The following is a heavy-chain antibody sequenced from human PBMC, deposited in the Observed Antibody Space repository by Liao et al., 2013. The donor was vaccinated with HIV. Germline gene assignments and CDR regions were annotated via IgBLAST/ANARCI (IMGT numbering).Heavy chain of an antibody. CDR2: IYPTGTTTGST. D-gene: IGHD2-21*01. CDR3: ARGIPNGPQDYYFYYFDV. Sequence: QLQLQESGPGLVKPSETLSLTCSVSGGSMTAYYWTWIRQPAGKGLEWIGRIYPTGTTTGSTKYNPSLKTRVTLSVDTSKSQFSLRLTSVTAADTAVYHCARGIPNGPQDYYFYYFDVWGKGTTVTVSS. V-gene: IGHV4-4*07. J-gene: IGHJ6*03. CDR1: GGSMTAYY.